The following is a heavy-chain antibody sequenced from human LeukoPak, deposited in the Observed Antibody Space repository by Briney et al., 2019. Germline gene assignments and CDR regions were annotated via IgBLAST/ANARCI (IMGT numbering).Heavy chain of an antibody. Sequence: GGSLRLSCVASGFTFSSHGMHWVRQAPGKGLEWVAFIGYDGSDKYFADSVKGRFTISRNNSKNRLFLQMNSLRPEDTAVYYCAKGPHRLYFFDYWGQGNLVTVSS. CDR3: AKGPHRLYFFDY. V-gene: IGHV3-30*02. D-gene: IGHD2-15*01. CDR1: GFTFSSHG. CDR2: IGYDGSDK. J-gene: IGHJ4*02.